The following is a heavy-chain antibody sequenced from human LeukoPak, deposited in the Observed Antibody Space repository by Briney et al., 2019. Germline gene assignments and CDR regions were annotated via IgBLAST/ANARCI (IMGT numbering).Heavy chain of an antibody. Sequence: PSQTLSLTCTVSGGSISSSSYYWGWIRQPPGKGLGWIGSIYYSGSTYYNTSLKSRVTISVDTSKNQFSLKLSSVTAADTAVYYCARRNIVLMVLQNWGQGTLVTVSS. D-gene: IGHD2-8*01. CDR2: IYYSGST. CDR1: GGSISSSSYY. J-gene: IGHJ4*02. V-gene: IGHV4-39*01. CDR3: ARRNIVLMVLQN.